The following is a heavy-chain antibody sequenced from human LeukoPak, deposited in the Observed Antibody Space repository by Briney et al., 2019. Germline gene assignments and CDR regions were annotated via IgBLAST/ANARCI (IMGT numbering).Heavy chain of an antibody. V-gene: IGHV3-48*04. J-gene: IGHJ4*02. CDR3: AKDLPAAATGLHY. Sequence: GGSLRLSCAASGFTFSSYSMNWVRQAPGKGLEWVSYISSSSSTIYYADSVKGRFTISRDNAKNSLYLQMNSLRAEDTAVYYCAKDLPAAATGLHYWGQGTLVTVSS. CDR2: ISSSSSTI. CDR1: GFTFSSYS. D-gene: IGHD6-13*01.